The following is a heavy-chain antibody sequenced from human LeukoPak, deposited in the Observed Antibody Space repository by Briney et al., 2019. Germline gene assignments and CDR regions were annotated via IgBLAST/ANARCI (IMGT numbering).Heavy chain of an antibody. V-gene: IGHV4-59*01. J-gene: IGHJ6*03. D-gene: IGHD4-11*01. CDR1: GGSISSYY. CDR2: IYYSGST. CDR3: ARDRGLHLDYYYMDV. Sequence: SETLSLTCTVSGGSISSYYWSWIRQPPGKGLEWIGYIYYSGSTNYNPSLKSRVTISVDTSKNQFSLKLSSVTAADTAVYYCARDRGLHLDYYYMDVWGKGTTVTVSS.